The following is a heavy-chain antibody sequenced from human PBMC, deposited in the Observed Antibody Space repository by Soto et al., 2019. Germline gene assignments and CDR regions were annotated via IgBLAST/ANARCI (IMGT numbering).Heavy chain of an antibody. CDR3: DYSGSYLILDY. CDR2: IDPSDSYT. CDR1: GYSFTSYW. Sequence: VESLKISCKGSGYSFTSYWISWVRQMPGKGLEWMGRIDPSDSYTNYSPSFQGHVTISADKSISTAYLQWSSLKASDTAMYYCDYSGSYLILDYWGPGNLVTVYS. V-gene: IGHV5-10-1*01. J-gene: IGHJ4*02. D-gene: IGHD1-26*01.